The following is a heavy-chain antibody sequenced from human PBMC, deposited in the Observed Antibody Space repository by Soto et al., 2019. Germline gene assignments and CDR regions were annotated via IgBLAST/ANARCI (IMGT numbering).Heavy chain of an antibody. Sequence: QVQLVQSGAEVKKPGSSVKVSCKASGGTFSSYAISWVRQAPGQGLDWMGGIIPIFGTANYAQKFQGRVMITADESTSTAYMVLSSLRSEDTAVCFCARHVLTAGYYFGMDVWGQGTTVTVSS. CDR2: IIPIFGTA. V-gene: IGHV1-69*12. CDR3: ARHVLTAGYYFGMDV. J-gene: IGHJ6*02. CDR1: GGTFSSYA. D-gene: IGHD2-8*01.